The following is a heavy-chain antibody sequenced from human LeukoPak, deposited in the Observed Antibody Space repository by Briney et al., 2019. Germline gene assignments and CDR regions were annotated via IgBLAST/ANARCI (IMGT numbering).Heavy chain of an antibody. CDR1: GYTFTSYG. V-gene: IGHV1-18*01. Sequence: ASVKVSCKASGYTFTSYGISWVRQAPGQGLEWMGWISAYNGNTNYAQKLQGRVTMTTDTSTSTAYMELRSLRPDDTAVYYCARDYAPKYYYDSSGSDYWGQGTLVTVSS. CDR3: ARDYAPKYYYDSSGSDY. J-gene: IGHJ4*02. CDR2: ISAYNGNT. D-gene: IGHD3-22*01.